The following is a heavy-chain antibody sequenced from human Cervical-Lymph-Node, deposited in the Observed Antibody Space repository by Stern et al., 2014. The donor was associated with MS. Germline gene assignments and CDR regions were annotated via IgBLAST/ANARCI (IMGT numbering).Heavy chain of an antibody. J-gene: IGHJ4*02. D-gene: IGHD5-24*01. V-gene: IGHV3-74*03. CDR1: GFTFSSYW. CDR2: VNSDGSST. Sequence: EVQLVQSGGGLVQPGGSLRLSCAASGFTFSSYWIHWVRHAPGKGLVWVSRVNSDGSSTAYADSVRGRFTISRDNAKNTLYLQMNSLRAEDTAVYYCAREMASISYFDYWGQGTLVTVSS. CDR3: AREMASISYFDY.